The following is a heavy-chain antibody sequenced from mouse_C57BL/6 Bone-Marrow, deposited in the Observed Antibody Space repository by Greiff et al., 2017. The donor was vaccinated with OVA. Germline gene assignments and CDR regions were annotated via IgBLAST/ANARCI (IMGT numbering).Heavy chain of an antibody. CDR3: ARNKEGYSNEFAY. CDR2: FYPGSGST. D-gene: IGHD2-5*01. CDR1: GYTFTEYT. V-gene: IGHV1-62-2*01. Sequence: QVQLQQSGAELVKPGASVKLSCKASGYTFTEYTIHWVKQRSGQGLEWIGWFYPGSGSTKYNEKFQDKATLTAATSSNTVYMELRRLTSEDAAVYFCARNKEGYSNEFAYWGQGTLVTVSA. J-gene: IGHJ3*01.